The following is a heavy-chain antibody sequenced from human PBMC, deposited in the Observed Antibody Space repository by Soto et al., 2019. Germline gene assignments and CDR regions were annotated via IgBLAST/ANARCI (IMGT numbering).Heavy chain of an antibody. CDR1: GYTFIAYF. V-gene: IGHV1-2*04. CDR2: INPNTGAT. D-gene: IGHD2-8*01. Sequence: QVPLVQSGAEVMKPGASVKVSCKASGYTFIAYFIHWVRQAPGQGLEWMGWINPNTGATNYAQKFQDSVTMTRDTSISTAYMELSRLRSDDTAVYYCARMELGYCTSGGCPPYWYFDLWGRGTLITVSS. CDR3: ARMELGYCTSGGCPPYWYFDL. J-gene: IGHJ2*01.